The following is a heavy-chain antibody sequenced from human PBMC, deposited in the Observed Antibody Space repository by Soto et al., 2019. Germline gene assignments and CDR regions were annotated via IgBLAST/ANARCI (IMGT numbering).Heavy chain of an antibody. Sequence: SETLSLTCAVYGGSFSGYYWSWLRQPPGKGLEWIGEINHSGSPNYNPSLKSRVTISLDTSKNQFSLRLSSVAAADTAVDYCARDWRETTAIASYLDSGGEEPLVTAPS. CDR2: INHSGSP. CDR1: GGSFSGYY. J-gene: IGHJ4*02. D-gene: IGHD3-9*01. CDR3: ARDWRETTAIASYLDS. V-gene: IGHV4-34*01.